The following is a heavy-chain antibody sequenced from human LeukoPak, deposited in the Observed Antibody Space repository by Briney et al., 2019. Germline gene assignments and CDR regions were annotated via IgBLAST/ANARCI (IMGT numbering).Heavy chain of an antibody. CDR2: IRYDGSNK. V-gene: IGHV3-33*08. D-gene: IGHD2-21*01. Sequence: GGSLRLSCAASGFTFSSYWMSWVRQAPGKGLEWVAIIRYDGSNKYYADSVKGRFTISRDNSKNTLYLQMNSLRAEDTAVYYCVRDNPRCCGVIPANIDDYWGQGTLVTVSS. CDR3: VRDNPRCCGVIPANIDDY. J-gene: IGHJ4*02. CDR1: GFTFSSYW.